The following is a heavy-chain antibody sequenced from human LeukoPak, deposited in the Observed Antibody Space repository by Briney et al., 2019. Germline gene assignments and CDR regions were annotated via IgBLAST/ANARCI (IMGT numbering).Heavy chain of an antibody. Sequence: GESLKISCKVSGYSFTSYWIAWVRQTPGKGLEWKGIIYPGDPDTRYSPSFQGQVTISADKSISTAYLQWSSLKASDTAMFYCARHPAIGSSGSYYFDYWGQGTLVTVSS. J-gene: IGHJ4*02. CDR2: IYPGDPDT. CDR3: ARHPAIGSSGSYYFDY. V-gene: IGHV5-51*01. D-gene: IGHD1-26*01. CDR1: GYSFTSYW.